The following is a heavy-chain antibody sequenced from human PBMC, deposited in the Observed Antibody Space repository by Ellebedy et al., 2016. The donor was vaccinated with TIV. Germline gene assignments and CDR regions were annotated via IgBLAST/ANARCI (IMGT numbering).Heavy chain of an antibody. Sequence: AASVKVSCKASGGTFSSYAISWVRQAPGRGLEWMGWTNPNSGNTAHARAFQGRVTVTRDLSISTVYMELSSLTSEDTAVYYCARRRQGSGITDFWGQGTMVTVSS. V-gene: IGHV1-8*02. CDR3: ARRRQGSGITDF. CDR2: TNPNSGNT. D-gene: IGHD3-10*01. CDR1: GGTFSSYA. J-gene: IGHJ4*02.